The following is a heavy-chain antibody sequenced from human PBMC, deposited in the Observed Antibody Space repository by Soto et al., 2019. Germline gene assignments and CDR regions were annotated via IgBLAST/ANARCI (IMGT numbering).Heavy chain of an antibody. CDR1: GFSLTTSGVG. CDR2: LYWADDK. D-gene: IGHD3-3*01. CDR3: AHRVLRTVFGLVTTTAIYFDF. V-gene: IGHV2-5*02. Sequence: QITLNESGPTVVRPTEPLTLTCRFSGFSLTTSGVGVGWIRQSLGKAPERLALLYWADDKRYRAPLKSTLTITKDTSKNQVVLTVSDLDPTVTATYYCAHRVLRTVFGLVTTTAIYFDFWGQGTPVAVSS. J-gene: IGHJ4*02.